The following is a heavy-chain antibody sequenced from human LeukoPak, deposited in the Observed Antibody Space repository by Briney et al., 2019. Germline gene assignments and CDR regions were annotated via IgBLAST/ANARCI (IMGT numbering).Heavy chain of an antibody. V-gene: IGHV1-46*01. CDR3: ARDGYGDPDY. Sequence: ASVKVSCKAFGYTFTSNYMHWVRQAPGQGPEWMGVISPSGGSTTYAQKFQGRVTLTRDMSTSTDYLELRSLRSDDTAVYYCARDGYGDPDYWGQGTLVTVSS. CDR2: ISPSGGST. J-gene: IGHJ4*02. D-gene: IGHD4-17*01. CDR1: GYTFTSNY.